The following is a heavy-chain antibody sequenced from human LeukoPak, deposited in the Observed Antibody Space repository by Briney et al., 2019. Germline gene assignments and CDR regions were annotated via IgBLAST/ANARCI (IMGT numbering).Heavy chain of an antibody. CDR3: ARSDRITIFGVVN. V-gene: IGHV4-34*01. J-gene: IGHJ4*02. CDR2: INHSGST. Sequence: KPSETLSLTCAVYGGSFSGYYWSWIRQPPGKGLEWIGEINHSGSTNYNPSLKSRVTISVDTSKNQFSLKLSSVTAADTAVYYCARSDRITIFGVVNWGQGTLVTVSS. D-gene: IGHD3-3*01. CDR1: GGSFSGYY.